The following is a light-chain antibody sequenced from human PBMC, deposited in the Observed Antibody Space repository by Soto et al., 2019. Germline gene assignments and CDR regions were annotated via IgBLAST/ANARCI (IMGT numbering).Light chain of an antibody. Sequence: DVQMTQSPSSLSALVGDRVTITCRASQSVSRYLNWYQHKPGKAPKLLINAASNLQSGVPSRFSASGSGTDFTLTISSLQPEDFATYYCQQSYSTPPTFGQGTKVDIK. CDR3: QQSYSTPPT. CDR2: AAS. V-gene: IGKV1-39*01. J-gene: IGKJ1*01. CDR1: QSVSRY.